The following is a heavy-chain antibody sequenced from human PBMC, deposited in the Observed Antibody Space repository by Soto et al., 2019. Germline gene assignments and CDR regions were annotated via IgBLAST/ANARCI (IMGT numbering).Heavy chain of an antibody. J-gene: IGHJ3*02. Sequence: EVQLVESGGGLVKPGGSLRLSCAASGFTFSSYSMNWVRQAPGKGLEWVSSISSSSSYIYYADSVKGRFTISRDNAKNSLYLQMNSLRAEDTAVYYCARTRGMPGSWYVEGAFDIWGQGTMVTVSS. CDR1: GFTFSSYS. D-gene: IGHD2-15*01. CDR2: ISSSSSYI. CDR3: ARTRGMPGSWYVEGAFDI. V-gene: IGHV3-21*01.